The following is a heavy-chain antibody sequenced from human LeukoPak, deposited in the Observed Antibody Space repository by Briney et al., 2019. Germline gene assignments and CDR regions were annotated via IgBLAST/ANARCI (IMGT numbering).Heavy chain of an antibody. CDR2: IYYSGTT. CDR3: ARGSSSWLDYYIDV. J-gene: IGHJ6*03. D-gene: IGHD6-13*01. CDR1: GGSISSGSYY. V-gene: IGHV4-30-4*07. Sequence: PSQTLSLTCTVSGGSISSGSYYWSWIRQPPGKGLECIGHIYYSGTTYYNPSLKSRVTISLDTSKNQFSLRLTSVTAADTAVYYCARGSSSWLDYYIDVWAKGTTVTVSS.